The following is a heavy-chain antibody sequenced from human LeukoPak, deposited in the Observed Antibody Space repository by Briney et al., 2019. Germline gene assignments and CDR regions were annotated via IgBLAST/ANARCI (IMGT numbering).Heavy chain of an antibody. D-gene: IGHD3-22*01. CDR1: GYTFTSYY. CDR3: ARGAYYYDSSGYYSPVDAFDI. J-gene: IGHJ3*02. CDR2: INPSGGST. Sequence: ASVKVSCKASGYTFTSYYMHWVRQAPGQGLEWMGIINPSGGSTSYAQKFQGRVTMTRDMSTSTVYMELSSLRSEDTAVYYCARGAYYYDSSGYYSPVDAFDIWGQGTMVTVSS. V-gene: IGHV1-46*01.